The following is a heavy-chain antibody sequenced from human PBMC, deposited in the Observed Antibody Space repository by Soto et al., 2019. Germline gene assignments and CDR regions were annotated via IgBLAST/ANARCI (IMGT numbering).Heavy chain of an antibody. CDR2: IRSKANSYAT. J-gene: IGHJ6*02. CDR1: GFTFSGSA. CDR3: TSYTDSSGYYYYYGMDV. Sequence: EVQLVESGGGLVQPGGSLKLSCAASGFTFSGSAMHWVRQASGKGLEWVGRIRSKANSYATAYAASVKGRFTISRDDSKNTAYLQMNSLKTEDPAVYYCTSYTDSSGYYYYYGMDVWGQGTTVTVSS. V-gene: IGHV3-73*01. D-gene: IGHD3-22*01.